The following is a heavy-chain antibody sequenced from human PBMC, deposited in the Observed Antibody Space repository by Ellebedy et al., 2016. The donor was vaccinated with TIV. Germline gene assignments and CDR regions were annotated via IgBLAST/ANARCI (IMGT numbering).Heavy chain of an antibody. V-gene: IGHV4-39*02. CDR2: IHSGGTT. D-gene: IGHD1-26*01. CDR3: VTARRYRYYPGLDV. J-gene: IGHJ6*02. Sequence: MPSETLSLTCSVSGGSISRNTDYWGWIRQPPGKELEWVGSIHSGGTTYYNLSLRTRVTIFLDVSKNRFSLQLSSVTAADTAVYYCVTARRYRYYPGLDVWGQGTTVTVSS. CDR1: GGSISRNTDY.